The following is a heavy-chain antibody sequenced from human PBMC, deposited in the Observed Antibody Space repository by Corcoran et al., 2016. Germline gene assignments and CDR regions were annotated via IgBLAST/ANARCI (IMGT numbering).Heavy chain of an antibody. Sequence: QVQLVQSGAEVKKPEASVKVSCKASGYTFTGYSMHWVRQAPGQGLEWMGWINPNSGGTNYAQKFQGWVTMTRDTSISTAYMELSRLRSDGTAVDYWARDPGKWLEEDYYYYGRDVWGQGTTVTVSS. D-gene: IGHD6-19*01. J-gene: IGHJ6*02. CDR3: ARDPGKWLEEDYYYYGRDV. V-gene: IGHV1-2*04. CDR1: GYTFTGYS. CDR2: INPNSGGT.